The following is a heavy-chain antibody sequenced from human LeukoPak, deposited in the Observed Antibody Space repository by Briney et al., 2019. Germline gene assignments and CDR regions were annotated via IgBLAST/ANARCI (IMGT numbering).Heavy chain of an antibody. CDR3: ASYYSSTHDY. Sequence: GGSLRLSCAASGFTSSSYSMHWVRQAPGKGLEWVSYISSSSSTIYYADSVKGRFTISRDNAKNSLYLQMNSLRDEDTAVYYCASYYSSTHDYWGQGTLVTVSS. J-gene: IGHJ4*02. V-gene: IGHV3-48*02. CDR1: GFTSSSYS. D-gene: IGHD6-13*01. CDR2: ISSSSSTI.